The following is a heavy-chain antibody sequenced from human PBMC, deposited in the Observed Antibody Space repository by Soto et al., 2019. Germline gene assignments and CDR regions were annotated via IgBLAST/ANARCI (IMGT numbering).Heavy chain of an antibody. CDR3: ARDEGSSGIDY. V-gene: IGHV3-30-3*01. D-gene: IGHD6-6*01. CDR1: GFTFSSYA. Sequence: QVQLVESGGGEVQPGRSLRLSCAASGFTFSSYAMHWVRQAPGKGLEWVAVISYDGSNKYYADSVKGRFTISRDNSKNTLYLQMNSLRAEDTAVYYCARDEGSSGIDYWGQGTLVTVSS. CDR2: ISYDGSNK. J-gene: IGHJ4*02.